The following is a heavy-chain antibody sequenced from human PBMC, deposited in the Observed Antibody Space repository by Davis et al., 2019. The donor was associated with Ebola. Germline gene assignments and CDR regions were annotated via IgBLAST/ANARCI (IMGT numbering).Heavy chain of an antibody. CDR1: GYTFTSYD. CDR2: MNPNSGNT. V-gene: IGHV1-8*01. CDR3: AREPGYSSSWYYFDY. J-gene: IGHJ4*02. Sequence: AASVKVSCKASGYTFTSYDINWVRQATGQGLEWMGWMNPNSGNTGYAQKFQGRVTITADESTSTAYMELSSLRSEDTAVYYCAREPGYSSSWYYFDYWGQGTLVTVSS. D-gene: IGHD6-13*01.